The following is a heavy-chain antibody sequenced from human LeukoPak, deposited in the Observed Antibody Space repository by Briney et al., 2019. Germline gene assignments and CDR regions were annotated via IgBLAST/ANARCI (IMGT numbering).Heavy chain of an antibody. CDR3: ARDKDYGDKRLLDY. D-gene: IGHD4-23*01. V-gene: IGHV3-7*03. CDR1: GFTFSNYW. Sequence: GGSLRLSCAASGFTFSNYWMSWVRQAPGKGLEWVANIKQDGSEKYYMDSVKGRFTISRDNAKNSLYLQMNSLRAEDTAVYYCARDKDYGDKRLLDYWGQGTLVTVSS. CDR2: IKQDGSEK. J-gene: IGHJ4*02.